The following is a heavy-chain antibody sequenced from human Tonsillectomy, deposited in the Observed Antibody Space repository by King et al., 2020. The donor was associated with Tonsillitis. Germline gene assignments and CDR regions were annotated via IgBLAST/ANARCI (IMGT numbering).Heavy chain of an antibody. D-gene: IGHD1-20*01. CDR2: IYWNNDK. Sequence: TLKESGPTLVKPTQTLTLTFTFSGFSLITPCVGVGWIRQPPGNALEWLALIYWNNDKRYSPSLKSRRTITKDTSKNQVVLTMTNIDPVDTATFYCAHRHPVEYNWAYGAFDIWGLGTTVTVSP. CDR1: GFSLITPCVG. V-gene: IGHV2-5*01. J-gene: IGHJ3*02. CDR3: AHRHPVEYNWAYGAFDI.